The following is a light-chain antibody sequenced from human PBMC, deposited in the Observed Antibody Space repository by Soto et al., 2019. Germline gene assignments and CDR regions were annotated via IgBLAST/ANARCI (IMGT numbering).Light chain of an antibody. CDR2: DVT. Sequence: QSVLTQSPSASGSPGQSVTISCTGTSSDIGGYNSVSWYQQHPGKAPKVVIYDVTKRPSGVPDRFSGSKSGNTASLTVSALQAEDEADYYCSSYTDRKHLVFGTGTKLTVL. V-gene: IGLV2-8*01. J-gene: IGLJ1*01. CDR3: SSYTDRKHLV. CDR1: SSDIGGYNS.